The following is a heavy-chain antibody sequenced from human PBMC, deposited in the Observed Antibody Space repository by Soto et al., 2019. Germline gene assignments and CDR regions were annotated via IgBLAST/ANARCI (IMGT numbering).Heavy chain of an antibody. CDR2: ISAYNDHT. CDR1: GYTLTTYG. J-gene: IGHJ4*02. V-gene: IGHV1-18*01. D-gene: IGHD1-1*01. CDR3: ARGTYFDY. Sequence: QVQLVQSGTEVKKPGASVKVSCKASGYTLTTYGVSWVRQAPGQGLEWVGWISAYNDHTNYAPKVQGRVTMTTDTSTSTAYMELRSLRSDDTAVYYCARGTYFDYWGQGTLVTVSS.